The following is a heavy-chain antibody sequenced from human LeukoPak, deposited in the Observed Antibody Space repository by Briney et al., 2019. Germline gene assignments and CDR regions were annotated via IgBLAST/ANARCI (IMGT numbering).Heavy chain of an antibody. CDR1: GGSFSGYY. J-gene: IGHJ4*02. V-gene: IGHV4-34*01. CDR3: ARDENWGFDY. Sequence: SETLSLTCAVYGGSFSGYYWSWIRQPPGKGLEWIGEINHSGSTNYNPSLKSRVTISVDTSKNQFSLKLSSVTAADTAVYYCARDENWGFDYWGQGILVTVSS. CDR2: INHSGST. D-gene: IGHD7-27*01.